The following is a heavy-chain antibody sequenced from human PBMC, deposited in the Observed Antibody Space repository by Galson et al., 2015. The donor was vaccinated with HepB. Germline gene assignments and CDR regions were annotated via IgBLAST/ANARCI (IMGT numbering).Heavy chain of an antibody. J-gene: IGHJ6*02. CDR3: ARDLGATTHYYYGMDV. CDR2: ISSSGSTI. CDR1: GFTFSDYY. Sequence: SLRLSCAASGFTFSDYYMSWIRQAPGKGLEWVSYISSSGSTIYYADSVKGRFTISRDNAKNSLYLQMNSLRAEDTAVYYCARDLGATTHYYYGMDVWGQGTTVTVSS. V-gene: IGHV3-11*01. D-gene: IGHD1-26*01.